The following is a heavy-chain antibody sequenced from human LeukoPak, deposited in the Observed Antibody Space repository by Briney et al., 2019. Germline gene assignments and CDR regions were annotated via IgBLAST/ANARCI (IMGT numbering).Heavy chain of an antibody. D-gene: IGHD3-9*01. Sequence: GGSLRLSCAASGFTFSSYGMHWVRRAPGKGLEWVANIKQDGSEKNYVDSVKGRFTISRDNAKNSLYLQMNNLRVEDTAMYYCAGGTGFIIKDWGQGTLVTVSS. CDR3: AGGTGFIIKD. CDR1: GFTFSSYG. J-gene: IGHJ4*02. V-gene: IGHV3-7*03. CDR2: IKQDGSEK.